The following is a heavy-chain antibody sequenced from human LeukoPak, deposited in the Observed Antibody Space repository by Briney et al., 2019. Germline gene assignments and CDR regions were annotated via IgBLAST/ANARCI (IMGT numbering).Heavy chain of an antibody. V-gene: IGHV3-23*01. Sequence: GGSLRLSCAASGFTFSSYAMSWVRQAPGKGLEWVSAISGSGGSTYYADSAKGRFTISRDNSKNTLYLQMNSLRAEDTAVYYCARYYGSGTPLNYYFDYWGQGTLVTDSS. CDR2: ISGSGGST. CDR3: ARYYGSGTPLNYYFDY. CDR1: GFTFSSYA. D-gene: IGHD3-10*01. J-gene: IGHJ4*02.